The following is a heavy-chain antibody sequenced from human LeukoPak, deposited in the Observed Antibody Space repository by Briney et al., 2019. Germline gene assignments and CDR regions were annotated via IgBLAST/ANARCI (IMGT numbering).Heavy chain of an antibody. CDR2: ISYDGSNK. J-gene: IGHJ4*02. V-gene: IGHV3-30-3*01. CDR3: ARDETNDY. Sequence: PGGSLRLSCAASGFTFSSYAMHWVRRAPGKGLEWVAVISYDGSNKYYADSVKGRFTISRDNSKNTLYLQMNSLRAEDTAVYYCARDETNDYWGQGTLVTVSS. CDR1: GFTFSSYA. D-gene: IGHD1-1*01.